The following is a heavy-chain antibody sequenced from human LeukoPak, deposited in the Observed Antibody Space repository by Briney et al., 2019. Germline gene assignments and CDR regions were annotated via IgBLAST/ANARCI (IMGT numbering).Heavy chain of an antibody. D-gene: IGHD3-16*02. Sequence: AASVKVSCKASGYTFTGYYMHWVRQAPGQGLEWMGWINPNSGGTNYAQKFQGRVTMTRDTSISTAYKELSRLRSDDTAVYYCARAHITFGGVIVHFDYWGQGTLVTVSS. CDR3: ARAHITFGGVIVHFDY. CDR1: GYTFTGYY. CDR2: INPNSGGT. J-gene: IGHJ4*02. V-gene: IGHV1-2*02.